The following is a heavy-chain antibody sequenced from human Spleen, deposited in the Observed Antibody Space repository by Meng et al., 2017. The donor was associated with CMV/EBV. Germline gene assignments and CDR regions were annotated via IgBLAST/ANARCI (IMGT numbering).Heavy chain of an antibody. J-gene: IGHJ4*02. D-gene: IGHD2-2*01. CDR1: GFPFNRYS. Sequence: GGSLRLSCAASGFPFNRYSIHWVRQAPGKGLEWVAVISLDGTKTYYADSMKGRFTLSRDNSKNTVDLQMNSLRAEDTAIYYCARDSCSSSSCYREVEYWGRGTLVTVSS. V-gene: IGHV3-30*01. CDR2: ISLDGTKT. CDR3: ARDSCSSSSCYREVEY.